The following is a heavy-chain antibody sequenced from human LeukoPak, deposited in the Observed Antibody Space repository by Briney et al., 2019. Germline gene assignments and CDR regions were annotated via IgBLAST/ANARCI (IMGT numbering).Heavy chain of an antibody. CDR3: AKRGILTGYRYYFDY. Sequence: GGSLRLSCAASGFTFSSTAMSWVRQAPGKGLEWVSGITGSGGSSYYADSVKGRFTISRDNSKNTLYLRMNSLRAEDTAVYYCAKRGILTGYRYYFDYWGQGTLVTVSS. CDR1: GFTFSSTA. D-gene: IGHD3-9*01. J-gene: IGHJ4*02. CDR2: ITGSGGSS. V-gene: IGHV3-23*01.